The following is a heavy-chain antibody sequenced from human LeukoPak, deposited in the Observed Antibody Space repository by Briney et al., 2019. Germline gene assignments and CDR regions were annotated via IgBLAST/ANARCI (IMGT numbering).Heavy chain of an antibody. D-gene: IGHD1-26*01. Sequence: SETLSLTCTVSGGSISSSNYYWGWIRQPPGKGLEWIGSIDYRGSIYYNPSLKSRVTISVDTSKNQFSLKLTSVTAADTAVYYWAGLSVGVTTSDYWGQGTLFTVSS. CDR3: AGLSVGVTTSDY. J-gene: IGHJ4*02. V-gene: IGHV4-39*01. CDR2: IDYRGSI. CDR1: GGSISSSNYY.